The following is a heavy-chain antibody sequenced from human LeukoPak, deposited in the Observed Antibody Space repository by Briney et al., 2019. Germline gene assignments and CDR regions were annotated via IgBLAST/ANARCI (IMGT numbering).Heavy chain of an antibody. Sequence: GGSLRLSCEASGFTFGTYTMNWVRQTPGKGLEWLSYITSDSSIIYYADSVKGRFTISRDNAKNSLYLQINSLRAEDTALYYCARDSPYSGSPHSDAFDVWGQGTMVTVSS. J-gene: IGHJ3*01. D-gene: IGHD1-26*01. CDR3: ARDSPYSGSPHSDAFDV. CDR2: ITSDSSII. CDR1: GFTFGTYT. V-gene: IGHV3-48*04.